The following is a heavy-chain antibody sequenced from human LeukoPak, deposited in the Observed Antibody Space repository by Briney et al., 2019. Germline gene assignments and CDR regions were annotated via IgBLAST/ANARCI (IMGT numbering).Heavy chain of an antibody. Sequence: PSETLSLTCAVYGGSFSGYYWSWIRQPPGKGLEWIGEINHSGSTNYNPSLKSRVTISVDTSKNQFSLKLSSVTAADTAVYYCARGHVLRYFDWFPRGDWFDPWGQGTLVTVSS. CDR3: ARGHVLRYFDWFPRGDWFDP. J-gene: IGHJ5*02. V-gene: IGHV4-34*01. D-gene: IGHD3-9*01. CDR2: INHSGST. CDR1: GGSFSGYY.